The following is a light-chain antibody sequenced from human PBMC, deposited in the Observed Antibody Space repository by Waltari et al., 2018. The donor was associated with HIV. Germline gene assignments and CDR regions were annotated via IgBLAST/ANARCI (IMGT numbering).Light chain of an antibody. Sequence: VLNQSPAPLSLSPGERATLSCSANETISRYFAWYQQRPGQTPRLLIYDAVNRAAGIPGRFSGSESGTDFTLTISSLEPEDFAVYYCQQRINWLSFGGGTKVEIK. CDR1: ETISRY. CDR3: QQRINWLS. CDR2: DAV. V-gene: IGKV3-11*01. J-gene: IGKJ4*01.